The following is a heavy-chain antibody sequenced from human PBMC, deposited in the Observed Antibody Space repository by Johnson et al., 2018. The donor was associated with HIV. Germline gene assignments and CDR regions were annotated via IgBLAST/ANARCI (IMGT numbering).Heavy chain of an antibody. J-gene: IGHJ3*02. CDR2: IYSGGST. CDR3: ARERIAAAGLDAFDI. CDR1: GFTFSSYW. Sequence: VQLVESGGGLVQPGGSLRLSCAASGFTFSSYWMSWVRQAPGKGLEWVSVIYSGGSTYYTDSVKGRFTISRDNSKNTLYLQMNSLRAEDTAVYYCARERIAAAGLDAFDIWGQGTMVTVSS. D-gene: IGHD6-13*01. V-gene: IGHV3-66*01.